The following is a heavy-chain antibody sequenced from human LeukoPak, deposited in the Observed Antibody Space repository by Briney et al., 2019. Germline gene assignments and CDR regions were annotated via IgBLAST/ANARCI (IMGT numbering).Heavy chain of an antibody. CDR1: GFTFSSYG. J-gene: IGHJ4*02. D-gene: IGHD6-19*01. CDR3: ERIAVAGV. V-gene: IGHV3-33*01. Sequence: PGRSLRLSCAASGFTFSSYGMHWVRQAPGKGLEWVAVIRYDGSNKYYADSAKGRFTISRDNSKNTLYLQMNSLRAEDTAVYYCERIAVAGVWGQGTLVTVSS. CDR2: IRYDGSNK.